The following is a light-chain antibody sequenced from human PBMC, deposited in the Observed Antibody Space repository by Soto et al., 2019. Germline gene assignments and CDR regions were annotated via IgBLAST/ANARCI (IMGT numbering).Light chain of an antibody. CDR1: QSISSY. CDR3: QQSYSTPHT. Sequence: IQMTQSPSSLSASVGDRVTITCRASQSISSYLNWYQQKPGKASKLLIYAASSLQSGVPSRFSGSGSGTDFTLTISSLQPEDFATYYCQQSYSTPHTFGGGTKVDIK. J-gene: IGKJ4*01. V-gene: IGKV1-39*01. CDR2: AAS.